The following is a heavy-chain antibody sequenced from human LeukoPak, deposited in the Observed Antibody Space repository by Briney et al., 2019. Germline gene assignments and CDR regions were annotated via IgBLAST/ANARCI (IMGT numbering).Heavy chain of an antibody. CDR1: GFTFSTYW. CDR2: IKKDGSEK. CDR3: AKGPTMVRGLDY. J-gene: IGHJ4*02. Sequence: GGSLRLSCAASGFTFSTYWMSWVRQAPGKGLEWVANIKKDGSEKHYVDSVKGRFTISRDNSKNTLYLQMNSLRAEDTAVYYCAKGPTMVRGLDYWGQGTLVAVSS. V-gene: IGHV3-7*01. D-gene: IGHD3-10*01.